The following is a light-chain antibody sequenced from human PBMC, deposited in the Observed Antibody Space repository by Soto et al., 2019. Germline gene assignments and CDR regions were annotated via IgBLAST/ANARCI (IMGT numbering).Light chain of an antibody. CDR1: QYVGPN. Sequence: EVVMTQSPVTLSVSPGERATLSCRASQYVGPNVDWYQQKPGQAPRLLIYGATTGVTGIAARFSGSGSGTDFILTISSLQSEDSAVYYCQHGRAFGPGTKVDIK. CDR2: GAT. V-gene: IGKV3-15*01. CDR3: QHGRA. J-gene: IGKJ3*01.